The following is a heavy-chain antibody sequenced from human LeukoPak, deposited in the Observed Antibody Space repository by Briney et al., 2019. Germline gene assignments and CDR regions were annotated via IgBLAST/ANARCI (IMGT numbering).Heavy chain of an antibody. Sequence: GGSLRLSCVDSGFTFSNYEMNWARQAPGKGLEWVSYIDSSGNTIHYADSVKGRFTISRDNAKNSLYLQMNSLRAEDTAVYYCARGVGRAHYYYYMDVWGKGTTVTVSS. CDR3: ARGVGRAHYYYYMDV. V-gene: IGHV3-48*03. J-gene: IGHJ6*03. CDR2: IDSSGNTI. CDR1: GFTFSNYE. D-gene: IGHD3-10*01.